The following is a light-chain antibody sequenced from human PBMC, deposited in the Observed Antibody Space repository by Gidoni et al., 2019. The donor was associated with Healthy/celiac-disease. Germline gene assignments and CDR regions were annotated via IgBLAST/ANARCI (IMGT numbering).Light chain of an antibody. J-gene: IGKJ2*03. CDR3: QQSYSTPS. CDR1: QSISSY. CDR2: AAS. Sequence: IQMPPSPSSLSASVGDRVTITCRASQSISSYLNWYQQKPGKAPKLLIYAASSLQSGVPSRFSGSGSGTDFTLTISSLQPEDFATYYCQQSYSTPSFXXXTKLEIK. V-gene: IGKV1-39*01.